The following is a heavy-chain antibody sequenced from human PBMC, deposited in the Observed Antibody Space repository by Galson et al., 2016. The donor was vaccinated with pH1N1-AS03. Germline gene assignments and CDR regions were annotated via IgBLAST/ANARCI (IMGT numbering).Heavy chain of an antibody. Sequence: SETLSLTCAVSGGSISDYYLSWIRQPPGKGMEWIGHIHHSGTNNYNPTLKSRVPISVDTSKKQFSLKIASVTAADTTVYFCAAGQGWRFDYWGQGTLVTASS. CDR1: GGSISDYY. CDR3: AAGQGWRFDY. CDR2: IHHSGTN. V-gene: IGHV4-59*01. D-gene: IGHD2-15*01. J-gene: IGHJ4*02.